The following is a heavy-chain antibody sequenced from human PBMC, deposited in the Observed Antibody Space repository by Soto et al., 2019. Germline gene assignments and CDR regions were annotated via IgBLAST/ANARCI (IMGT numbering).Heavy chain of an antibody. V-gene: IGHV4-4*02. CDR3: ARDRECSGGSCYYCDY. CDR1: SGSISSSNW. J-gene: IGHJ4*02. Sequence: QVQLQESGPGLVKPSGTLSLTCAVSSGSISSSNWWRWVRQPPGKGLEWIGEIYHSGSTTYNPSHKSRGTIAVDKSKNQCALKRSAVTAADTAVYYCARDRECSGGSCYYCDYWGQGTLVTVSS. D-gene: IGHD2-15*01. CDR2: IYHSGST.